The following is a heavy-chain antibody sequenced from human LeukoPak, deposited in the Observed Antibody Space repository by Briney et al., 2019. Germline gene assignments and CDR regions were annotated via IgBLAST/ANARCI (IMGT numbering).Heavy chain of an antibody. CDR1: GYSFTIYW. D-gene: IGHD3-22*01. J-gene: IGHJ4*02. CDR3: ARRSSSGYYYDY. Sequence: GESLKISCKASGYSFTIYWIGWVRPMPGKGLKWMGIIYPGDSDTRYSPSFQGQVTISADKSISTAYLQWSSLKASDTAMYYCARRSSSGYYYDYWGQGTLVTVSS. CDR2: IYPGDSDT. V-gene: IGHV5-51*01.